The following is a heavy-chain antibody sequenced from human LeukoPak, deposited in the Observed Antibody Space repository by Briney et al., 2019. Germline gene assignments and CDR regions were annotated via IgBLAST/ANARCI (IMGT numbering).Heavy chain of an antibody. CDR3: ARGSSPVLPDFDWTSPFGFDY. CDR2: ISYDGSNK. J-gene: IGHJ4*02. CDR1: GFTFSSYA. Sequence: GGSLRLSCAASGFTFSSYAMNWVRQAPGKGLEWVALISYDGSNKYYADSVKGRFTISRDNSKNTLYLQMNSLRAEDTAVYYCARGSSPVLPDFDWTSPFGFDYWGQGTLVTVSS. V-gene: IGHV3-30-3*01. D-gene: IGHD3-9*01.